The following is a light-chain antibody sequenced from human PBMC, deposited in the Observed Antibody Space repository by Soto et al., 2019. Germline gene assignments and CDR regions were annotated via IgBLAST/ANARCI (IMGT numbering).Light chain of an antibody. V-gene: IGKV1-12*01. CDR2: AAS. CDR3: QQSYSTPTWT. J-gene: IGKJ1*01. CDR1: QSISNW. Sequence: HTTASSSAECASVGYRVTITGLSSQSISNWLAWYQQKPGKPPKLLIYAASTRESGVPSRFSGSGWAKDFTTTIISRQHADVVAYYCQQSYSTPTWTFGQGTKVDIK.